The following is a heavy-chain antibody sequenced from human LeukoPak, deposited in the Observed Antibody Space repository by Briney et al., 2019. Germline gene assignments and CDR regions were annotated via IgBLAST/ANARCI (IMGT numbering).Heavy chain of an antibody. J-gene: IGHJ6*02. V-gene: IGHV1-69*04. D-gene: IGHD2-21*02. Sequence: SVKVSCKASGGTFSSYAISWVRQAPGQGLEWMGRIIPILGIANYAQKFQGRVTITADKSTSTAYMELSSLRSEDTAVYYCARGKVVVTAIDYYYGMDVWGQGTTVTVSS. CDR1: GGTFSSYA. CDR3: ARGKVVVTAIDYYYGMDV. CDR2: IIPILGIA.